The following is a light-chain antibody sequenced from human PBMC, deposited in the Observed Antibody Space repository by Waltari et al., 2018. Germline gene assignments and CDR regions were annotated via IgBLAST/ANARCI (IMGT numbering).Light chain of an antibody. J-gene: IGKJ1*01. CDR1: QGLVYSDANTY. CDR3: MQGSHWPRT. V-gene: IGKV2-30*01. Sequence: DVELTQSPLSLPVTLGQPASISCRSSQGLVYSDANTYLNWFHQRPGQSPRRLIYQVSRRDSGVPDRFSGSGSGSDFTLEISRVEAEDVGLYYCMQGSHWPRTFGQGTKVEIK. CDR2: QVS.